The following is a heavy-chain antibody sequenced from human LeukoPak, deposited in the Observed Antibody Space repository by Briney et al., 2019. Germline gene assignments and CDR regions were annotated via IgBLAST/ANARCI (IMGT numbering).Heavy chain of an antibody. CDR1: GYTFTSYD. Sequence: ASVKFYCKASGYTFTSYDINWLRQAPAQGQEWMGWMNPNRGNTGYAQKFQGRVTMTRNTSISTAYMELSSLRSEDTAVYYCARGHEENWFDPWGQGTLVTVSS. V-gene: IGHV1-8*01. CDR2: MNPNRGNT. J-gene: IGHJ5*02. CDR3: ARGHEENWFDP.